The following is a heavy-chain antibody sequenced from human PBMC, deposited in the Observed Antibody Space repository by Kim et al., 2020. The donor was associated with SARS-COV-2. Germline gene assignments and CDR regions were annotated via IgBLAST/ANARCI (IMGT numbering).Heavy chain of an antibody. Sequence: SVKVSCKASGGTFSSYAISWVRQAPGQGLEWMGGIIPIFGTANYAQKFQGRVTITADESTSTAYMELSSLRSEDTAVYYCARDYSRGPLGGAVYYYYGMDVWGQGTTVTVSS. CDR3: ARDYSRGPLGGAVYYYYGMDV. D-gene: IGHD6-19*01. V-gene: IGHV1-69*13. J-gene: IGHJ6*02. CDR1: GGTFSSYA. CDR2: IIPIFGTA.